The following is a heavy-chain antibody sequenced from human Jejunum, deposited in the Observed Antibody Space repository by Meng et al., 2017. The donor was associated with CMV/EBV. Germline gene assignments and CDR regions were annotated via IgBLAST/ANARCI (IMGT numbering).Heavy chain of an antibody. D-gene: IGHD4-11*01. V-gene: IGHV3-23*01. CDR3: AKATDFDS. Sequence: LSGAASGFTFSAYAMNWVRRAPGKGLEWVSGIRADDYRTFYAGSVRGRFTISRDNSKNAVYLEMNSLRAEDTAVYFCAKATDFDSWGQGTRVTVSS. CDR2: IRADDYRT. J-gene: IGHJ4*02. CDR1: GFTFSAYA.